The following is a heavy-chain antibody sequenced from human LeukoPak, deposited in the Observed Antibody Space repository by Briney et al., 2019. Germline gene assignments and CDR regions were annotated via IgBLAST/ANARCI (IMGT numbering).Heavy chain of an antibody. D-gene: IGHD2-21*02. J-gene: IGHJ5*02. CDR1: GFPFSNHA. Sequence: GGSLRLSCAASGFPFSNHAMSWVRQPPGKRLEWVSAISNGNTYYADSVRGRFTISRDDSKNMVYLQMNSLRDEDTALYYCVREAGYCASVCLKSNWFDPWGQGTLVTVSS. CDR2: ISNGNT. CDR3: VREAGYCASVCLKSNWFDP. V-gene: IGHV3-23*01.